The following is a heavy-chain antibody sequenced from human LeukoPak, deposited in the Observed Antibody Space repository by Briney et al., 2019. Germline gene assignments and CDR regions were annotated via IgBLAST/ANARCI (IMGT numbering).Heavy chain of an antibody. J-gene: IGHJ5*02. Sequence: GESLKISCKGSGYGSGYSFTSHWIAWVRQLPEKGLEWMGIIYPRDSHTIYSPSFQGQISVSADTSINAAYLQWISLKASDTAMYYCARHPIAAGGAYNWFDPWGQGTLVTVSS. CDR1: GYSFTSHW. CDR2: IYPRDSHT. CDR3: ARHPIAAGGAYNWFDP. V-gene: IGHV5-51*01. D-gene: IGHD6-13*01.